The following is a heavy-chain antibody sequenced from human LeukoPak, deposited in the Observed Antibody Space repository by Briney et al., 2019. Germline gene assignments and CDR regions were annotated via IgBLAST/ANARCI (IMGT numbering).Heavy chain of an antibody. CDR1: GDTFSKYA. Sequence: SVKVSCKASGDTFSKYAITRVRQAPGQGLEWMGNIVPVFGTPIYAQKFQGRVTITTDESRTTAYMELSSLRSEDTALYYCASRYTTSRHFDWDVDYWGQGTLLTVSS. D-gene: IGHD3-9*01. CDR3: ASRYTTSRHFDWDVDY. J-gene: IGHJ4*02. CDR2: IVPVFGTP. V-gene: IGHV1-69*05.